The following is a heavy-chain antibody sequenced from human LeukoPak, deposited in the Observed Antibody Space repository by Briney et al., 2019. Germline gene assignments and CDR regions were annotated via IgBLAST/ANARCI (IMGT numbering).Heavy chain of an antibody. J-gene: IGHJ2*01. D-gene: IGHD1-26*01. Sequence: GRSLRLSCAASGFTFSSYEMNWVRQAPGKGLEWVSYISSSASTIYYADSVKGRFTISRDNVKNSLYLQMNSLRAEDTAVYYCAQGDWYFDPRGRGTLVTVSS. CDR2: ISSSASTI. CDR1: GFTFSSYE. CDR3: AQGDWYFDP. V-gene: IGHV3-48*03.